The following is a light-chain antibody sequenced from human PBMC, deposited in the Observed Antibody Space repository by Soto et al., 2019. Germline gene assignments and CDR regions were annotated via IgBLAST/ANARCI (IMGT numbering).Light chain of an antibody. Sequence: QSALTQPPSASGSPGQSVTFSCTGTSSDVGRYDFVSWYQHHPGKAPKLLIFEVSYRPSGVSSRFSGSKSGNTASLTISGLQAEDEADYYCNSYTRFSTYVFGTGTKVTVL. J-gene: IGLJ1*01. CDR2: EVS. V-gene: IGLV2-14*01. CDR1: SSDVGRYDF. CDR3: NSYTRFSTYV.